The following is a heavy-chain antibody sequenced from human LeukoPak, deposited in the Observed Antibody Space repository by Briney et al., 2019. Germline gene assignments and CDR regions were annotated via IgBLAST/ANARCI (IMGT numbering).Heavy chain of an antibody. CDR3: AKGYCSSTSCYAYYYYYMDV. Sequence: SVKVSCKASGGTFSSYTISRVRQAPGQGLEWMGRIIPILGIANYAQKFQGRVTITADKSTSTAYMELSSLRSEDTAVYYCAKGYCSSTSCYAYYYYYMDVWGKGTTVTVSS. CDR2: IIPILGIA. D-gene: IGHD2-2*01. J-gene: IGHJ6*03. V-gene: IGHV1-69*02. CDR1: GGTFSSYT.